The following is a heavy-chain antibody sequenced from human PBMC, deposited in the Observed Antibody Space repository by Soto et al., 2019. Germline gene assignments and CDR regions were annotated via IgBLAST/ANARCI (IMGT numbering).Heavy chain of an antibody. CDR1: GFTFSSYE. D-gene: IGHD2-2*02. V-gene: IGHV3-48*03. CDR2: ISSSGSTI. Sequence: LRLSCAASGFTFSSYEMNWVRQAPGKGLEWVSYISSSGSTIYYADSVKGRFTISRDNAKNSLYLQMNSLRAEDTAVYYCARVYCSSTSCYTANYYYGMDVWGQGTTVTVAS. J-gene: IGHJ6*02. CDR3: ARVYCSSTSCYTANYYYGMDV.